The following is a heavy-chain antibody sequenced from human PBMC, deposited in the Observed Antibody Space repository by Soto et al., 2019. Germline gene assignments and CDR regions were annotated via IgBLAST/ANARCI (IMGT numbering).Heavy chain of an antibody. CDR2: ISYDGSNK. D-gene: IGHD3-22*01. V-gene: IGHV3-30*18. J-gene: IGHJ4*02. CDR1: GFTFSSYG. Sequence: GGSLRLSCAASGFTFSSYGMHWVRQAPGKGLEWVAVISYDGSNKYYADSVKGRFTISRDNSKNTLYLQMNSLRAEDTAVYYCAKDLYDSSGYYYFDYWGQGPLVTVS. CDR3: AKDLYDSSGYYYFDY.